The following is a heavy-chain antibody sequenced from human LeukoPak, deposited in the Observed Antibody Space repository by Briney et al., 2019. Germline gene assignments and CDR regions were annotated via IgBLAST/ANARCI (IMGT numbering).Heavy chain of an antibody. V-gene: IGHV3-30*04. D-gene: IGHD2/OR15-2a*01. CDR1: GFPFSSYT. CDR2: ISFNGNEQ. J-gene: IGHJ5*02. CDR3: ARDRSTTSKYFDP. Sequence: GGSLRLSCATSGFPFSSYTMHWVRQAPGKGLEWVAFISFNGNEQKCAGSVKGRFTISRDNSKNILYLQLNGLRIDDTAVYYCARDRSTTSKYFDPWGQGTLVTVSS.